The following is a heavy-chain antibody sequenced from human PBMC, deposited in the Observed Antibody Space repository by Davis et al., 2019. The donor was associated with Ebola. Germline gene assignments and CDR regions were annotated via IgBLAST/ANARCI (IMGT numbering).Heavy chain of an antibody. D-gene: IGHD3-22*01. J-gene: IGHJ4*02. CDR2: IYPGDSDT. CDR3: ARSNYYGSSGYYYSY. Sequence: GESLKISCKGSGYSFTSYWIGWVRQMPGKGLEWMGIIYPGDSDTRYSPSFQGQVTISADKSISTAYLQWSSLKASDTAMYYCARSNYYGSSGYYYSYWGQGTLVTVSS. CDR1: GYSFTSYW. V-gene: IGHV5-51*01.